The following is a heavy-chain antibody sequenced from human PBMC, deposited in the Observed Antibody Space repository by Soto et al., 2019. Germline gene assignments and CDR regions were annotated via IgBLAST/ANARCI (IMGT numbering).Heavy chain of an antibody. CDR1: GGSFSGYY. D-gene: IGHD5-18*01. Sequence: SETLSLTCAVYGGSFSGYYWSWIRQPPGKGLEWIGEINHSGSTNYNPSLKSRVTISVDTSKNQFSLKLSSVTAADTAVYYCARGGHTAMAIITLYYFDYWGQGTLVTVSS. V-gene: IGHV4-34*01. CDR2: INHSGST. J-gene: IGHJ4*02. CDR3: ARGGHTAMAIITLYYFDY.